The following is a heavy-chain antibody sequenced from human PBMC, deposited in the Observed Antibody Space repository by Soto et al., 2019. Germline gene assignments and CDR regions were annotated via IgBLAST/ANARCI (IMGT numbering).Heavy chain of an antibody. D-gene: IGHD1-26*01. J-gene: IGHJ2*01. Sequence: QVQLQQWGAGPLKPLETLSLTCGVSGGSFSGYYWAWIRQPPGKGLGWIGEINVSGSVNYNPYLKSQDSISVDTSKSNYSLNLRCVTAADTAAYYCARERHCMLSGPPWVWYFHLWGRGTLVTVSS. CDR3: ARERHCMLSGPPWVWYFHL. V-gene: IGHV4-34*01. CDR2: INVSGSV. CDR1: GGSFSGYY.